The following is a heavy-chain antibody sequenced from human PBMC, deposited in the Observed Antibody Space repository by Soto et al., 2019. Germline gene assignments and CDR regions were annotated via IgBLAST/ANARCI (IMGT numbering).Heavy chain of an antibody. V-gene: IGHV3-23*01. CDR3: ARIRRTFDLYGLDV. Sequence: GGSLRLSCEASGFTFSNCAMSWVRQAPGKGLEWVSRISGSGGSIDYADPGKGRFTISRDNSKNTLYLQMNSMRAEDTAVYYCARIRRTFDLYGLDVWGQGTTVTVSS. J-gene: IGHJ6*02. CDR1: GFTFSNCA. CDR2: ISGSGGSI.